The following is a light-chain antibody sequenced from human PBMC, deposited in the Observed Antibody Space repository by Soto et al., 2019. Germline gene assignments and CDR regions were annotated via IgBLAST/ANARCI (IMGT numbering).Light chain of an antibody. Sequence: QSVLTQSPSASGTPGQRVTISCSGGISNIGTNTVNWYQQISGAAPKLLIYSYNERPSGVPDRFSGSKSGTSASLAISGLQSDDEADYYCAAWDDSLNAVVFGGGTKLTVL. CDR2: SYN. CDR3: AAWDDSLNAVV. J-gene: IGLJ3*02. CDR1: ISNIGTNT. V-gene: IGLV1-44*01.